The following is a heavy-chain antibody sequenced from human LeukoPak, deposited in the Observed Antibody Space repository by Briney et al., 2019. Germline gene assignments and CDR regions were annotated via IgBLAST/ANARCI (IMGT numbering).Heavy chain of an antibody. CDR3: AREVVVAATPNWFDP. CDR1: GFTFSSYE. V-gene: IGHV3-48*03. CDR2: ISSSGSTI. D-gene: IGHD5-12*01. J-gene: IGHJ5*02. Sequence: PGGSLRLSCAASGFTFSSYEMNWVRQAPGKGLEWVSYISSSGSTIYYADSVKGRFTISRDNAKNSLYLQMNSLRAEDMAVYYCAREVVVAATPNWFDPWGQGTLVTVSS.